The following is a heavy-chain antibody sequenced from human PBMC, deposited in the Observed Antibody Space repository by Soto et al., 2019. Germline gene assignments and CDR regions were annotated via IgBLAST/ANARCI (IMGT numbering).Heavy chain of an antibody. CDR2: INAGNGNT. D-gene: IGHD3-22*01. J-gene: IGHJ4*02. CDR1: GYTFTSYA. Sequence: QVQLVQSGAEEKKPGASVKVSCKGSGYTFTSYAMHWVRQAPGQRLEWMGWINAGNGNTKYSQKFQGRVTITRDTSASTAYMELSSLRSEDTAVYYCARGSGYYYWDDYWGQGTLVTVSS. CDR3: ARGSGYYYWDDY. V-gene: IGHV1-3*05.